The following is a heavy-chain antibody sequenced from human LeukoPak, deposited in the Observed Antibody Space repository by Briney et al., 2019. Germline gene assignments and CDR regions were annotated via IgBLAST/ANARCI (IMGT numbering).Heavy chain of an antibody. V-gene: IGHV3-7*01. CDR1: GFTFSTYW. CDR2: IKPDGSET. J-gene: IGHJ4*02. Sequence: PGGSLRLSCAASGFTFSTYWMTWVRQAPGQGLEWMANIKPDGSETYYVDPVKGRFTISRDNAKTFLYLQMNSLRGEDMAVYYCGGFGYEAAVDLWGQGTLVTVSS. D-gene: IGHD6-13*01. CDR3: GGFGYEAAVDL.